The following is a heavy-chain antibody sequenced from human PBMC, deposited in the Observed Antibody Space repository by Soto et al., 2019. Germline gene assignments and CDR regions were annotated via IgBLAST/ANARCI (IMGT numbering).Heavy chain of an antibody. J-gene: IGHJ5*02. CDR3: ARAVAPYFGTWFDP. V-gene: IGHV4-30-2*01. Sequence: LSLTCAVSGGSITSGNSYSWSWIRQPPGKGLEWIGSISHTGSTSYNPSLKSRLTMSVDKSKNQFSLRLSSVTAADMAVYYCARAVAPYFGTWFDPWGQGILVTVSS. CDR1: GGSITSGNSYS. CDR2: ISHTGST. D-gene: IGHD3-10*01.